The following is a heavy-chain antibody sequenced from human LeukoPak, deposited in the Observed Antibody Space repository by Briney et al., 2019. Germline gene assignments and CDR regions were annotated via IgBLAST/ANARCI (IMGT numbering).Heavy chain of an antibody. Sequence: PGGSLRLSCAASGFTFSSYWMSWVRQAPGKGLEWVANIQQDGSEKYYVDSVKGRFTISRDNAKNSLYLQMNSLRAEDTAVYYCARRLTPSYYDSSGYRYYFDYWGQGTLVTVSS. V-gene: IGHV3-7*03. J-gene: IGHJ4*02. CDR3: ARRLTPSYYDSSGYRYYFDY. CDR2: IQQDGSEK. D-gene: IGHD3-22*01. CDR1: GFTFSSYW.